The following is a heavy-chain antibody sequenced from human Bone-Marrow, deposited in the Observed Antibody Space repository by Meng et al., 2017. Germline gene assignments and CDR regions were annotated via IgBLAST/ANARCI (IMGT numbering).Heavy chain of an antibody. CDR1: GFTFSNAW. V-gene: IGHV3-7*01. D-gene: IGHD3-22*01. J-gene: IGHJ4*02. CDR3: ASFPGQIRAIRKWLLLV. CDR2: IKQDGSEK. Sequence: GESPKIPCAASGFTFSNAWMTWVRQAPGKGLEWVANIKQDGSEKYYVDSVKGRFTIARDNAKNSLYLQMNSLRAEDTAVYYCASFPGQIRAIRKWLLLVWGQGTLVTVSS.